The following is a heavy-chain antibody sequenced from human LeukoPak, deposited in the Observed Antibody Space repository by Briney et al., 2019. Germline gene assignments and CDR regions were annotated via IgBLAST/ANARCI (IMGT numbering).Heavy chain of an antibody. Sequence: PSETLSLTCTVSGGSISSHYWSWIRQPPRQGLEWIGYIYYSGSTNYNPSLKSRVTIPVDTSKNQFSLKLSSVTAADTAVYYCARGRQGGTFDYWGQGTLVTVSS. CDR2: IYYSGST. CDR3: ARGRQGGTFDY. D-gene: IGHD3-16*01. CDR1: GGSISSHY. J-gene: IGHJ4*02. V-gene: IGHV4-59*11.